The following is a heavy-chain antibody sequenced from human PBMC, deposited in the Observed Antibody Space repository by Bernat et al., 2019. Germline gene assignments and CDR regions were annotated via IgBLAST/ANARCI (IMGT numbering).Heavy chain of an antibody. J-gene: IGHJ6*02. D-gene: IGHD6-13*01. Sequence: VQLVESGGGVVQPGRSLRLSCAASGFTFSSYGMNWVRQAPGKGLEWVSYISSSSSTIYYADSVKGRFTISRDNAKNSLYLQMNSLRAEDTAVYYCARGGTPGSWYLYYYGMDVWGQGTTVTVSS. CDR2: ISSSSSTI. CDR3: ARGGTPGSWYLYYYGMDV. CDR1: GFTFSSYG. V-gene: IGHV3-48*01.